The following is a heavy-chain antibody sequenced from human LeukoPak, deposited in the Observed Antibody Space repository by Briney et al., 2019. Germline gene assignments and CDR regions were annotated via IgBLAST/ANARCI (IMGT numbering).Heavy chain of an antibody. CDR3: ARKFNSRYFDL. CDR2: INHSGST. J-gene: IGHJ2*01. CDR1: GGSFSGYY. D-gene: IGHD4-23*01. Sequence: SETLSLTCVVYGGSFSGYYWSWIRQPPGKGLEWIGEINHSGSTNYNPSLKSRVTISVDTSKNQFSLKLSSVTAADTAVYYCARKFNSRYFDLWGRGTLVTVSS. V-gene: IGHV4-34*01.